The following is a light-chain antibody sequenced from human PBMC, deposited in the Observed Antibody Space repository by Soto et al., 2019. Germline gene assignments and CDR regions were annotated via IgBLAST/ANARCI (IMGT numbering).Light chain of an antibody. V-gene: IGLV1-40*01. CDR2: GNS. CDR3: QSYDSSLSAYV. J-gene: IGLJ1*01. CDR1: SSNIGAGYD. Sequence: QSVLTQPPSVSGAPGQRVTISCTGSSSNIGAGYDVHWYQQLPGTAPKLLIYGNSNRPSGVPDRFSGSKSGTSASLAITGLQADDEADYYCQSYDSSLSAYVFGTGNKVTVL.